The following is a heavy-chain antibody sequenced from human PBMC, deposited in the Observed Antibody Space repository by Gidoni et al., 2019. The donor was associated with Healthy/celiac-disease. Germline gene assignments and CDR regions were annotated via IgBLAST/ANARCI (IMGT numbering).Heavy chain of an antibody. CDR1: GGSFSGYY. CDR2: INHSGST. Sequence: QVQLQQWGAGLLKPSETLSLTCAVYGGSFSGYYWSWLRQPPGKGLEWIGEINHSGSTNYNPALKSRVTISVDTSKNQFSLKLSSVTAADTAVYYCARGSLRWSIAVAGGSWFDPWGQGTLVTVSS. D-gene: IGHD6-19*01. CDR3: ARGSLRWSIAVAGGSWFDP. J-gene: IGHJ5*02. V-gene: IGHV4-34*01.